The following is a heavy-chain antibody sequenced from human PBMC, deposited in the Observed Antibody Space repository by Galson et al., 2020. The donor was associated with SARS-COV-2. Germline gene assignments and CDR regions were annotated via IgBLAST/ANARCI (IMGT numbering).Heavy chain of an antibody. CDR2: INPNSGGT. CDR3: ARDIAPTGANWFDP. J-gene: IGHJ5*02. V-gene: IGHV1-2*02. CDR1: GYTFTGYY. D-gene: IGHD2-8*02. Sequence: ASVKVSCKASGYTFTGYYIHWVRQAPGQGLEWMGWINPNSGGTNYAQKFQGRVTMTRDTSISTAYMELSRLRSDDTAVYYCARDIAPTGANWFDPWGQGTLVTVSS.